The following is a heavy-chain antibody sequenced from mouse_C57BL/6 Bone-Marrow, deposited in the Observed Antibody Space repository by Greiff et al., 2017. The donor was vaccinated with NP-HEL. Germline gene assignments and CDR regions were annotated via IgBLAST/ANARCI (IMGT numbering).Heavy chain of an antibody. V-gene: IGHV1-78*01. CDR2: IYPRDGST. D-gene: IGHD1-1*01. J-gene: IGHJ4*01. Sequence: QVQLQQSDAELVKPGASVKISCKVSGYTFTDHTIHWMKQRPEQGLEWIGYIYPRDGSTKYNEKFKGKATLTADKSSSTAYMQLNSLTSEDSAVYCCARTPFITTVVATDYYAMDYWGQGTSVTVSS. CDR3: ARTPFITTVVATDYYAMDY. CDR1: GYTFTDHT.